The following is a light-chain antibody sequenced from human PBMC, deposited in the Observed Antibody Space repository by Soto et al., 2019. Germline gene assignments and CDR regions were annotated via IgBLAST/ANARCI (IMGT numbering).Light chain of an antibody. Sequence: AIQMTQSPSSLSASVGDRITITCRASQDIRNYLGWYQQKPGKAPKLLIYGASSLESGVPSRFSGSGSGTDFTLTINSLQPEDFATYYCLQDDNYPRSFGQGTKVEI. J-gene: IGKJ1*01. CDR2: GAS. V-gene: IGKV1-6*01. CDR1: QDIRNY. CDR3: LQDDNYPRS.